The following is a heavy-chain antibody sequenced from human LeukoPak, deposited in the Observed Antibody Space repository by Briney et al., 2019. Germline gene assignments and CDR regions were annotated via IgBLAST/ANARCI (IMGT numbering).Heavy chain of an antibody. V-gene: IGHV3-9*02. CDR2: INWNSGSI. D-gene: IGHD3-22*01. J-gene: IGHJ4*02. Sequence: GGSLRLSCAASGFSSNDHAMHWVRQAPGKGLEWVSGINWNSGSIGYADSVKGRFTISRDNAKNSLYLQMNSLRAEDTALYYCAKDTGYYYDSSNYLGYWGQGTLVTVSS. CDR1: GFSSNDHA. CDR3: AKDTGYYYDSSNYLGY.